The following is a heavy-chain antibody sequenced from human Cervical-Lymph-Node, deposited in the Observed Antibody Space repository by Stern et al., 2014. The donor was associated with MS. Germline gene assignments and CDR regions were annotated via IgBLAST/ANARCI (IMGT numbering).Heavy chain of an antibody. D-gene: IGHD3-10*01. CDR3: TSLSGPLDS. Sequence: QMQLVQSGAEVKKPGASVKVSCKASGHTFAVHWVRQAPGQRLEWMVRISTGNVDTNYSQKFQGRFTITSDTFASTAYMELRSLRSEDTAVYYCTSLSGPLDSWGQGTLVTVSS. V-gene: IGHV1-3*04. CDR1: GHTFA. CDR2: ISTGNVDT. J-gene: IGHJ5*01.